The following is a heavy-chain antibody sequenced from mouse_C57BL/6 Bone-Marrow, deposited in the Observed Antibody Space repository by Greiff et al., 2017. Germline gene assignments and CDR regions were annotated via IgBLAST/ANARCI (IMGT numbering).Heavy chain of an antibody. CDR1: GYNFTSYW. CDR3: ATGIYYYYDRVYAMDY. J-gene: IGHJ4*01. Sequence: QVQLQQSGAELVKPGASVKMSCKASGYNFTSYWITWVKQRPGQGLEWIGDIYPGSGSTNYNEKFKSKDTLTVDTSSSTAYMQLSSLTSEDSAVYYCATGIYYYYDRVYAMDYWGQGTSVTVSS. V-gene: IGHV1-55*01. D-gene: IGHD2-4*01. CDR2: IYPGSGST.